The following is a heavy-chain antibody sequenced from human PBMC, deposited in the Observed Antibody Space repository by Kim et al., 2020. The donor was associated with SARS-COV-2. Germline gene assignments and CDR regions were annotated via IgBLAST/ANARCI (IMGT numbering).Heavy chain of an antibody. CDR3: ARSPGHYFDY. J-gene: IGHJ4*02. CDR2: ST. Sequence: STYYAHSVKGRFTISSDNTKNTLYLQMNSLRAEDTAVYYCARSPGHYFDYWGQGTLVTVSS. V-gene: IGHV3-66*01.